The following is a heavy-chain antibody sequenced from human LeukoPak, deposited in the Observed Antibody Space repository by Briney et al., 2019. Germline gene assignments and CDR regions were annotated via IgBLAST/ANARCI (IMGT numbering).Heavy chain of an antibody. J-gene: IGHJ4*02. V-gene: IGHV4-38-2*02. CDR2: IYHSGSA. Sequence: SETLSLTCAVSGYSISRGYYWGWIRQPSGKGLEWIGTIYHSGSANYNSSLKSRVTISGDTSRNQFSLKLSSVTAADTAVYYCARDKAYYDFWSGSAPLDYWGQGTLVTVSS. CDR1: GYSISRGYY. CDR3: ARDKAYYDFWSGSAPLDY. D-gene: IGHD3-3*01.